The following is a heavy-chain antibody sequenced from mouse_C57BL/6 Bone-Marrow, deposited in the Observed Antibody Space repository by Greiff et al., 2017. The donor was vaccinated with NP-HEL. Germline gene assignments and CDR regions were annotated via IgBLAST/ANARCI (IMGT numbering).Heavy chain of an antibody. D-gene: IGHD1-1*01. Sequence: VQLQQSVAELVRPGASVKLSCTASGFNIKNTYMHWVKQRPEQGLEWIGRIDPANGNTKYAPKFQGKATITADTSSNTAYLQLSSLTSEDTAIYYCARSKGYYYGSSYWYFDVWGTGTTVTVSS. CDR1: GFNIKNTY. CDR2: IDPANGNT. CDR3: ARSKGYYYGSSYWYFDV. J-gene: IGHJ1*03. V-gene: IGHV14-3*01.